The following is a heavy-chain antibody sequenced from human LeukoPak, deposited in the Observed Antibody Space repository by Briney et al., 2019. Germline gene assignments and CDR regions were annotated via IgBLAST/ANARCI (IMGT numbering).Heavy chain of an antibody. V-gene: IGHV4-38-2*02. CDR1: GYSISSGYY. D-gene: IGHD3-10*01. J-gene: IGHJ3*02. Sequence: PSETLSLTCTVSGYSISSGYYWGWIRQPPGKGLEWIGSIYYSGSTYYNPSLKSRVSISVDTSKNQFSLKLSSVTAADTAVYYCARDSITMVRGVTIDAFDIWGQGTMVTVSS. CDR3: ARDSITMVRGVTIDAFDI. CDR2: IYYSGST.